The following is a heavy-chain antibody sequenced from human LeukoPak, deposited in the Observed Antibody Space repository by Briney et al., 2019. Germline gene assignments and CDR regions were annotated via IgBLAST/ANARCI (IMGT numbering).Heavy chain of an antibody. Sequence: SETLSLTCAVYGGSFSDYYWTWIRQPPGRGLEWIGEINDGERTNYNPSLESRVTISIDTPKNHFSLELRSVTAADTAVYYCARGYRSGNYYIQLGPRKYWFDPWGQGTLVTVSS. D-gene: IGHD3-10*01. V-gene: IGHV4-34*01. CDR1: GGSFSDYY. CDR2: INDGERT. J-gene: IGHJ5*02. CDR3: ARGYRSGNYYIQLGPRKYWFDP.